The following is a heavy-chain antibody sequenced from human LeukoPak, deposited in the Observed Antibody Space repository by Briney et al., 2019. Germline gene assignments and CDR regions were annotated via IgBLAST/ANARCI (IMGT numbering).Heavy chain of an antibody. CDR2: VETSGDT. Sequence: PSETLSLTCTVSGGSLSSFYWSWVRQPAGKGPEWIGRVETSGDTHYNPSLKSRATMSLDTSKKQFSLKLNSVAVADTAVYYCARGLGEASYYMDVWGKGTTVTVSS. CDR3: ARGLGEASYYMDV. J-gene: IGHJ6*03. V-gene: IGHV4-4*07. D-gene: IGHD3-10*01. CDR1: GGSLSSFY.